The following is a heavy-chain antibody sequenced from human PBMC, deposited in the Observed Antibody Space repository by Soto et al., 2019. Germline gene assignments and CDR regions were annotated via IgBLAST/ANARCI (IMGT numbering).Heavy chain of an antibody. Sequence: QVQLQESGPGLVKPSETLSLTCTVSVGSISSYYWSWIRQPPGKGLEWIGYIYYSGSTNYNPSLKSRVTRSVATSKNQFSLKLNSMTAADAAVYYCARHNYGSGSTYFDYWGQGTLVTVSS. J-gene: IGHJ4*02. CDR1: VGSISSYY. D-gene: IGHD3-10*01. CDR3: ARHNYGSGSTYFDY. V-gene: IGHV4-59*08. CDR2: IYYSGST.